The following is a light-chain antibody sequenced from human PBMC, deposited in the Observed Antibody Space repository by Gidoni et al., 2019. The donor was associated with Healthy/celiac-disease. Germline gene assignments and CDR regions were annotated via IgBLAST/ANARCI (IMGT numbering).Light chain of an antibody. CDR2: GNS. Sequence: QSVLTQPPSVSGAPGQRVTIPCTGSSSNIGAGYDVHWYPQLPGTAPNLLIYGNSNRPSGVPDRFSGSKSGTSASLAISGLQAEDEADYYCQSYDSSLSGWVFGGGTKLTVL. CDR1: SSNIGAGYD. V-gene: IGLV1-40*01. J-gene: IGLJ3*02. CDR3: QSYDSSLSGWV.